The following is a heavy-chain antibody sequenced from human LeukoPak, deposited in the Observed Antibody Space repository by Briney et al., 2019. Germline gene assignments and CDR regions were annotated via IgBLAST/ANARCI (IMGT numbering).Heavy chain of an antibody. D-gene: IGHD2-2*01. Sequence: SVKVSCKASGGTFSSCAFSWVRQAPGQGLQWMGGIIPILGTTNYAQRFQGRVTITADESTSTAYMELSSLRSDDTAVYYCARFPQTYCSSTSCFLNSFDYWGQGTLVTVSS. CDR2: IIPILGTT. CDR1: GGTFSSCA. V-gene: IGHV1-69*13. J-gene: IGHJ4*02. CDR3: ARFPQTYCSSTSCFLNSFDY.